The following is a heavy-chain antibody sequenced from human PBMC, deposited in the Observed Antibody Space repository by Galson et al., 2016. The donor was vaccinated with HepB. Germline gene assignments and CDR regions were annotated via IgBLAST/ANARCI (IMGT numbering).Heavy chain of an antibody. J-gene: IGHJ2*01. CDR2: IKSDGGDT. V-gene: IGHV3-74*01. CDR1: GFTFSSYW. D-gene: IGHD1-26*01. Sequence: SLRLSCAASGFTFSSYWMHWVRQAPGKGLVWVSRIKSDGGDTIYADPVKGRFTISRDNAKKTLYLQMNSLRAEDTAVYYCAKSLIVGPTMNWYFDLWGRGTWSPSHQ. CDR3: AKSLIVGPTMNWYFDL.